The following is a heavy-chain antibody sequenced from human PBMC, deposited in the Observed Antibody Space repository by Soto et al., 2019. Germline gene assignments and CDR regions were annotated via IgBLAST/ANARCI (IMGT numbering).Heavy chain of an antibody. CDR3: ATADGFGVVTPFFEY. CDR2: SYYRGST. Sequence: QLQLQESGPGLVKPPESLSLTCTVSGGSISSRSHYWGWIRQSPGRHLEWIGSSYYRGSTHYNPSLKTRVTISVDTSNNQVSLKVYSVTAADTPVYYCATADGFGVVTPFFEYWGQGMLVTVSS. V-gene: IGHV4-39*01. CDR1: GGSISSRSHY. J-gene: IGHJ4*02. D-gene: IGHD3-3*01.